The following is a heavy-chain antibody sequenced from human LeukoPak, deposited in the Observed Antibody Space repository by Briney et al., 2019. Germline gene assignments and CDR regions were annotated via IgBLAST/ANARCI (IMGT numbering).Heavy chain of an antibody. CDR2: IGWNSASI. V-gene: IGHV3-9*01. Sequence: GGSLRLSCAASGFIFDDYAMHWVRQAPGKGLGWVSGIGWNSASIDYADSVKGRFTISRDNAKNSLYLQMNSLRDEDTALYYCAKDLRYSGSYLFDCWGQGTLVTVSS. CDR3: AKDLRYSGSYLFDC. J-gene: IGHJ4*02. D-gene: IGHD1-26*01. CDR1: GFIFDDYA.